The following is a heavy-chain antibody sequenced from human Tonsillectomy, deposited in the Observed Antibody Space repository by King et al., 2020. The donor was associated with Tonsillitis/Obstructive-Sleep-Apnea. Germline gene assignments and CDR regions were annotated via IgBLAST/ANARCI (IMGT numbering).Heavy chain of an antibody. V-gene: IGHV4-59*08. CDR1: GGSISSYY. D-gene: IGHD2-2*01. CDR3: ARVVPAAIGLLAAFDI. CDR2: IYYSGST. J-gene: IGHJ3*02. Sequence: VQLQESGPGLVKPSETLSLTCTVSGGSISSYYWSWIRPPPGKGLEWIGYIYYSGSTNYNPSLKSRVTISVDTSKNQFSLKLSYVTAAETAVYYCARVVPAAIGLLAAFDIWGQGTMVTVSS.